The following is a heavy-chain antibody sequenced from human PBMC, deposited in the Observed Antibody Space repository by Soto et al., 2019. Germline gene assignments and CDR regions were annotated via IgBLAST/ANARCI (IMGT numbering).Heavy chain of an antibody. CDR2: IHSGGSRI. CDR3: ARDGSTVTTNYHYAMDV. V-gene: IGHV3-48*03. J-gene: IGHJ6*02. Sequence: EVRLVESGGGLVQPGGSLILSCAASGFTFSTYHMNWVRQAPGKGLEWVSYIHSGGSRIYYADSVKGRFTISRDNAKNSPYLQMNSLRAEDTAVYYCARDGSTVTTNYHYAMDVWGQGTTVTVSS. CDR1: GFTFSTYH. D-gene: IGHD4-17*01.